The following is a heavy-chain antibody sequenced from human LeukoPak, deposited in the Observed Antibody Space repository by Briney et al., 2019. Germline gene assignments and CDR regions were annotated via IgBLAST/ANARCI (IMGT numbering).Heavy chain of an antibody. CDR2: INHSGST. Sequence: SETLSLTCAVYGGSFSGYYWSWIRQPPGKGLEWVGEINHSGSTNYNPSLKSRVTISVDTSKNQFSLKLSSVTAADTAVYYCARVSEVEMAYDAFDIWGQGTMVTVSS. J-gene: IGHJ3*02. CDR3: ARVSEVEMAYDAFDI. V-gene: IGHV4-34*01. CDR1: GGSFSGYY. D-gene: IGHD5-24*01.